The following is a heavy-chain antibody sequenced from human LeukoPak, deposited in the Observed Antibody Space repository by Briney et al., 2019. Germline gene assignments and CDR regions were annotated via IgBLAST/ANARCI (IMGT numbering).Heavy chain of an antibody. CDR3: ARAAKLRYFDWLPDYYYYGMDA. D-gene: IGHD3-9*01. Sequence: SETLSLTCAVYGGSFSGYYWSWIRQPPGKGLEWIGEINHSGSTNYNPSLKSRVTISVDTSKNQFSLKLSSVTAADTAVYYCARAAKLRYFDWLPDYYYYGMDAWGQGTTVTVSS. CDR1: GGSFSGYY. J-gene: IGHJ6*02. CDR2: INHSGST. V-gene: IGHV4-34*01.